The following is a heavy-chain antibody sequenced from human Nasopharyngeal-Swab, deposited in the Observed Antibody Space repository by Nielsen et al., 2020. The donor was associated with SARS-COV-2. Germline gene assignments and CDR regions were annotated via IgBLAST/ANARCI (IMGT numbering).Heavy chain of an antibody. V-gene: IGHV4-38-2*02. J-gene: IGHJ4*02. CDR1: GSSISSGYY. CDR3: AREEQSFDY. D-gene: IGHD1-26*01. Sequence: SETLSLTCTVSGSSISSGYYWDWIRQSPGKGLEWIGSIYHSGSTYYNPSLKSRVTISVDTSRNHFPLKLRSVTGADTAVYYCAREEQSFDYWGQGTLVAVSS. CDR2: IYHSGST.